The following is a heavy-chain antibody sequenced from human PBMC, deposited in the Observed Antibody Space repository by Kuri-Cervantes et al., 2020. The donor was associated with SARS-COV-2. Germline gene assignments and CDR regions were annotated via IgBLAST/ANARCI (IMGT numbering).Heavy chain of an antibody. CDR3: AREYYYGSGRYYGAFDH. J-gene: IGHJ4*02. CDR2: INPNSGGT. CDR1: GYTFTDYY. V-gene: IGHV1-2*04. D-gene: IGHD3-10*01. Sequence: ASVKVSCKASGYTFTDYYMHWVRQAPGQGLEWMGWINPNSGGTNYAQKFQGWVTMTRDTSISTVHMELSRLRSDDTAVYYCAREYYYGSGRYYGAFDHWGQGTPVTVSS.